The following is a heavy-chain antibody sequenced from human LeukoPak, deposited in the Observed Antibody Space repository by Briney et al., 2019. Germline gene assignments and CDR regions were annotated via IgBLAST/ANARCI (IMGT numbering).Heavy chain of an antibody. D-gene: IGHD3-22*01. J-gene: IGHJ1*01. V-gene: IGHV1-69*05. CDR2: IIPIFGTA. CDR3: ARGDYYYDSSGYYTEYFQH. Sequence: SVKVSCKASGGTFSRYAISWVRQAPGQGLEWMGGIIPIFGTANYAQKFQGRVTITTDESTSTAYMELSSLRSEDTAVYYCARGDYYYDSSGYYTEYFQHWGQGTLVTVSS. CDR1: GGTFSRYA.